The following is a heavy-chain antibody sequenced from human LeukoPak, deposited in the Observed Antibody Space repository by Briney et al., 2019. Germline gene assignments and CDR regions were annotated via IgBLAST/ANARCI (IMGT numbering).Heavy chain of an antibody. CDR1: GYTFNAYY. Sequence: ASVKVSCKASGYTFNAYYIHWVRQAPGQGLEWMGWINPNSGGTNYAQKFQGRVTMTRDTSISTAYMELSRLRSDDTAVYYCARAVGGSYYNYWGQGTLVTVSS. CDR3: ARAVGGSYYNY. V-gene: IGHV1-2*02. CDR2: INPNSGGT. D-gene: IGHD1-26*01. J-gene: IGHJ4*02.